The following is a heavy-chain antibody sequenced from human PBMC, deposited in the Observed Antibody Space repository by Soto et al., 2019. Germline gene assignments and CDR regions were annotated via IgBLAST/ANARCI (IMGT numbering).Heavy chain of an antibody. J-gene: IGHJ4*02. D-gene: IGHD3-22*01. CDR2: ISGSGGST. CDR3: ARSNARAPSYYDGSSWDY. V-gene: IGHV3-23*01. CDR1: GFTFSSYA. Sequence: EVQLLESGGGLVQPGGSLRLSCAASGFTFSSYAMSGVRQAPGKGLEWVSGISGSGGSTYYADSVKGRLPISRKNSKNTLYLQMNSLRAENTAVYYCARSNARAPSYYDGSSWDYWGQGTLVTVSS.